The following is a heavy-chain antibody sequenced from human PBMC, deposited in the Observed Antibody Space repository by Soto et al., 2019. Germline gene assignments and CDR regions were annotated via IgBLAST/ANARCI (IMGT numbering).Heavy chain of an antibody. CDR2: IIPIFGTA. Sequence: SVNVSCKASGGTFSSYAVSWVRQAPGQGLEWMGGIIPIFGTANYAQKFQGRVTITADESTSTAYMELSSLRSEDTAVYYCARNRCSSTSCYYYYYYGMDVWGQGTTVTVSS. J-gene: IGHJ6*02. CDR1: GGTFSSYA. D-gene: IGHD2-2*01. V-gene: IGHV1-69*13. CDR3: ARNRCSSTSCYYYYYYGMDV.